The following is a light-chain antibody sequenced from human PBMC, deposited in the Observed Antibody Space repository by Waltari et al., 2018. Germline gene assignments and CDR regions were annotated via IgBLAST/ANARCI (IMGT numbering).Light chain of an antibody. Sequence: QCALTQPASVSGSPGQSITISCTGTSSDVGGYNYVSWYQQHPGKAPKLMIYDVSERPSGVSNHFSGSKSGNTASLTISGLQAEDEADYYCSSNTSSNTWVFGGGTKLTVL. CDR1: SSDVGGYNY. CDR3: SSNTSSNTWV. J-gene: IGLJ3*02. V-gene: IGLV2-14*01. CDR2: DVS.